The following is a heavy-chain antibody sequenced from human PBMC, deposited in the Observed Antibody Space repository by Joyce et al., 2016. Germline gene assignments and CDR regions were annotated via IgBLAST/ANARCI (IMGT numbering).Heavy chain of an antibody. D-gene: IGHD6-19*01. CDR2: ISLSGGSP. V-gene: IGHV3-23*01. Sequence: VHGGGSLRLSCAASGFTFDNYAMTWVRQAPGKGLEWVSSISLSGGSPYYADSVKGRFTISRDNSKKTLYLQMNSLTVGDTAVYYCAKVRVSGTRGTFDYWGQGTLVTVSS. CDR1: GFTFDNYA. CDR3: AKVRVSGTRGTFDY. J-gene: IGHJ4*02.